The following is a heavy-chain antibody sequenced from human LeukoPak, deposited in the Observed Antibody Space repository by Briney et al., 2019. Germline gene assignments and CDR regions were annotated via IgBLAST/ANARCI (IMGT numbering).Heavy chain of an antibody. CDR3: ARGVDY. V-gene: IGHV3-30*03. D-gene: IGHD6-13*01. CDR1: GFTFTSYG. Sequence: PGGSLRLSCAASGFTFTSYGMHWVRQAPGKGLEWVAFISSDGNNKYYADSVKGRFSISRDNSKNTLYLQMNGLRVEDTAVYYCARGVDYWGQGTLVTVSS. J-gene: IGHJ4*02. CDR2: ISSDGNNK.